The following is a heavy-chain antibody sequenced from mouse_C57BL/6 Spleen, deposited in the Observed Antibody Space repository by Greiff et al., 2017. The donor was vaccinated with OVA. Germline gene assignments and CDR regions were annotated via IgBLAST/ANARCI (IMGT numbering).Heavy chain of an antibody. Sequence: VQLQQSGAELVRPGASVTLSCKASGYTFTDYEMHWVKQTPVHGLEWIGAIDPETGGTAYNQKFKGKAILTADKSSSTAYMELRSLTSEDSAVYYCTRLNYSNFAWFAYWGQGTLVTVSA. V-gene: IGHV1-15*01. CDR2: IDPETGGT. J-gene: IGHJ3*01. CDR1: GYTFTDYE. CDR3: TRLNYSNFAWFAY. D-gene: IGHD2-5*01.